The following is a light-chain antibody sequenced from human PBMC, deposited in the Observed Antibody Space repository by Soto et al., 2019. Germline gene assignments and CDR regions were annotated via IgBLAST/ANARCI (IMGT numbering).Light chain of an antibody. CDR3: HQCDTSPFT. J-gene: IGKJ4*01. V-gene: IGKV3-20*01. CDR1: QTVSSSY. CDR2: GAS. Sequence: EIVLTQSPGTLSLSPGERVTLSCRASQTVSSSYLAWYQQKPGQAPRLLIYGASSRATGIPDRFSGSGSGTDFTLTISRLEPEDFAVFYCHQCDTSPFTFGGGTKVEIK.